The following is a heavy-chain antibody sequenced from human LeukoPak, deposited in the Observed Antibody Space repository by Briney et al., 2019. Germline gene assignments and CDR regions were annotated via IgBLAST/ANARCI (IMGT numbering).Heavy chain of an antibody. Sequence: PGESLRLSCAASGFTFNTYAICWVRQAPGKGLEWVSGICGSGGCTYYADSVKGRFTISRDNSKNTVYLQMNSLTADDTAVYYCAKATVGYSSGRYPGWPADCWGQGTLVTVSS. CDR2: ICGSGGCT. D-gene: IGHD6-19*01. V-gene: IGHV3-23*01. J-gene: IGHJ4*02. CDR1: GFTFNTYA. CDR3: AKATVGYSSGRYPGWPADC.